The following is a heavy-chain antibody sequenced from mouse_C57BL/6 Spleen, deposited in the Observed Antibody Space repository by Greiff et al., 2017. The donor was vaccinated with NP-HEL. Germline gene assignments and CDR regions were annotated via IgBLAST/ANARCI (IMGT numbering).Heavy chain of an antibody. CDR1: GFSLSTSGMG. CDR2: IYWDDDK. V-gene: IGHV8-12*01. D-gene: IGHD1-1*01. Sequence: QVTLKESGPGILQSSQTLSLTCSFSGFSLSTSGMGVSWIRQPSGKGLEWLAHIYWDDDKRYNPSLKRRLTISKDTSRNQVFLKITSVDTADTTTYYCARRGYYGSSSYYFDYWGKGTTLTVSS. CDR3: ARRGYYGSSSYYFDY. J-gene: IGHJ2*01.